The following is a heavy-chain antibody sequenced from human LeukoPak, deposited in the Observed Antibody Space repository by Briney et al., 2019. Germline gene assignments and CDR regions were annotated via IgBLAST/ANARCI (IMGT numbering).Heavy chain of an antibody. D-gene: IGHD3-10*01. CDR2: IYHSGST. CDR1: GGSISSSNW. V-gene: IGHV4-4*02. Sequence: PSGTLSLTCAVSGGSISSSNWWSWVRQPPGKGLEWIGEIYHSGSTNYNPSLKSRVTISVDTSKNQFSLKLSSVTAADTAVYYCARDLYYYGSGSNWFDPWGQGTLVTVSS. CDR3: ARDLYYYGSGSNWFDP. J-gene: IGHJ5*02.